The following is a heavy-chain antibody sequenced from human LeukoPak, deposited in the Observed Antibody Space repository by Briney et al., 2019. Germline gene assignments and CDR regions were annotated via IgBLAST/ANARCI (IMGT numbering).Heavy chain of an antibody. Sequence: PSETLSLTCSVSGGSVGSSSYYWGWIRQSPGKGLEWIGNIYYSGSIYYNPSLKSRVTISVGKSNNQFSLNLTSVTAADTAVYYCARVRLGFGEFRNRFDPWGQGRLVIVSS. CDR3: ARVRLGFGEFRNRFDP. V-gene: IGHV4-39*07. J-gene: IGHJ5*02. CDR1: GGSVGSSSYY. CDR2: IYYSGSI. D-gene: IGHD3-10*01.